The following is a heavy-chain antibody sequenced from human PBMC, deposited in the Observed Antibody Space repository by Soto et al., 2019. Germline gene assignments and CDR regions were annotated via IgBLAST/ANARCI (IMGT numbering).Heavy chain of an antibody. Sequence: QVQLVESGGGVVQPGRPLRLSCAASGFTFSSYAMHWVRQAPGKGLEWVGVISYDGSNKYYSVSVRGRFTISRDKSKNPLYFQTISLRAGATAVYYCARVGLYKYDSSGPFDYCGQGTLVT. CDR1: GFTFSSYA. J-gene: IGHJ4*02. V-gene: IGHV3-30*14. CDR3: ARVGLYKYDSSGPFDY. D-gene: IGHD3-22*01. CDR2: ISYDGSNK.